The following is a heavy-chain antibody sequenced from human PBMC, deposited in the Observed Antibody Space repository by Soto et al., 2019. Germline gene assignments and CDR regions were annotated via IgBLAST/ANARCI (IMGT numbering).Heavy chain of an antibody. J-gene: IGHJ3*02. CDR2: IYWDDDQ. V-gene: IGHV2-5*02. CDR1: GCRLSINEKG. CDR3: AHAFGGTSWPNDAFDI. D-gene: IGHD3-3*02. Sequence: RTRVVTRTSIDSGCRLSINEKGVGWIRQPPGKALEWLALIYWDDDQRYSPSLKTRLTITKDTSKNQVVLTMTNMDPVDTATYYCAHAFGGTSWPNDAFDIWGQGTVVTVS.